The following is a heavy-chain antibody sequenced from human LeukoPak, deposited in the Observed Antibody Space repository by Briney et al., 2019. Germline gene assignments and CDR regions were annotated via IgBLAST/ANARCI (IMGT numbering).Heavy chain of an antibody. J-gene: IGHJ6*04. V-gene: IGHV1-18*01. D-gene: IGHD5-12*01. CDR2: ISAYNGNT. CDR1: GYSFTNYG. CDR3: ARVPYDPWEGFHHHPFDY. Sequence: ASVKVSCKASGYSFTNYGVTWVRQAPRQGLEWMGWISAYNGNTNYAQKLQDRVTMSTDTSTSTAYMELRSLRSDDTAVYYCARVPYDPWEGFHHHPFDYWGKGTTVTVSS.